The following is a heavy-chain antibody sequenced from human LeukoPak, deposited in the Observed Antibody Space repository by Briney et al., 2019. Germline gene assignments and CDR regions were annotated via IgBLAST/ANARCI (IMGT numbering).Heavy chain of an antibody. V-gene: IGHV3-21*04. J-gene: IGHJ5*02. D-gene: IGHD2-2*02. CDR1: GFTFSSYS. CDR3: AREYRHFYCSSTSCYSSSWFDP. CDR2: ISSSSSYI. Sequence: GGSLRLSCAASGFTFSSYSMNWVRQAPGKGLEWVSSISSSSSYIHYADSVKGRFTISRDNAKNSLYLQMNSLRAEDTAVYYCAREYRHFYCSSTSCYSSSWFDPWGQGTLVTVSS.